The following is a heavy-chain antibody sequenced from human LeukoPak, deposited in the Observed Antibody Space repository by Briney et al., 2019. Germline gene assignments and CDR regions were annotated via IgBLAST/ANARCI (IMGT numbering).Heavy chain of an antibody. CDR1: GGSISSYY. J-gene: IGHJ2*01. V-gene: IGHV4-4*07. Sequence: PSETLSLTCTVSGGSISSYYWSWIRQPAGKGLQWIGRIYTCGSTDYNPSLKSRVTISVDTSKNQFSLKLSSVTAADTAVYYCASSSDSPRYFDLWGRGTLVTVSS. D-gene: IGHD2-21*01. CDR3: ASSSDSPRYFDL. CDR2: IYTCGST.